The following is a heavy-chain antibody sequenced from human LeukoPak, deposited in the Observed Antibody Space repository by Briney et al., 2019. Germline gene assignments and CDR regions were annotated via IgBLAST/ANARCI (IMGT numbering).Heavy chain of an antibody. Sequence: PGGSLRLSCAASGFTFSSYAMHWVRQAPGKGLEWVAVISYDGSNKYYADSVKGRFTISRDNSKNTLYLQMNSLRAEDTAVYYCARQPRGYSYGYLYYYGMDVWGQGTTVTVSS. CDR2: ISYDGSNK. CDR1: GFTFSSYA. D-gene: IGHD5-18*01. V-gene: IGHV3-30-3*01. J-gene: IGHJ6*02. CDR3: ARQPRGYSYGYLYYYGMDV.